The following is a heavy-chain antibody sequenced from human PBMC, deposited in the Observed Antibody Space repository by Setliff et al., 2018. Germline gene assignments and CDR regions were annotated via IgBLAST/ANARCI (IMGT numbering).Heavy chain of an antibody. CDR3: TVYNTGSSKDHY. CDR2: MYYRGST. D-gene: IGHD2-8*02. J-gene: IGHJ4*02. CDR1: GDSISSHY. Sequence: KTSETLSLTCTVSGDSISSHYWSWIRQPPGKGLEWIGSMYYRGSTYYNPSLKSRVTISVDTSKNQFSLKLSSVTAADTALYYCTVYNTGSSKDHYWGQGTPVTVSS. V-gene: IGHV4-59*04.